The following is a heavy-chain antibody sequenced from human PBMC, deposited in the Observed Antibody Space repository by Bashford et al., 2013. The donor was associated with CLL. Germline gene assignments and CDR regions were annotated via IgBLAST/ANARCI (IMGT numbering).Heavy chain of an antibody. J-gene: IGHJ5*02. D-gene: IGHD6-13*01. V-gene: IGHV1-2*02. CDR1: GYTFTGYY. CDR2: INPNSGDT. CDR3: ARRPEDSAAGGQGWFDP. Sequence: ASVKVSCKASGYTFTGYYMHWVRQAPGQGLEWMGWINPNSGDTKFAQEFQGRLTLTRDTSVNTVYMELSRLRSGHTAVYYCARRPEDSAAGGQGWFDPWGQGTLVTVSS.